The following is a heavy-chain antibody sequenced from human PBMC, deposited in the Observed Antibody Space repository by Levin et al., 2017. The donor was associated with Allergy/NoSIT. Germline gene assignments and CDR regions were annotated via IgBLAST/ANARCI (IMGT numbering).Heavy chain of an antibody. CDR1: GYSISSGYY. V-gene: IGHV4-38-2*01. CDR3: ARSHPRIFGVVLFDY. CDR2: IYHSGST. D-gene: IGHD3-3*01. Sequence: PGGSLRLSCAVSGYSISSGYYWGWIRQPPGKGLEWIGSIYHSGSTYYNPSLKSRVTISVDTSKNQFSLKLSSVTAADTAVYYCARSHPRIFGVVLFDYWGQGTLVTVSS. J-gene: IGHJ4*02.